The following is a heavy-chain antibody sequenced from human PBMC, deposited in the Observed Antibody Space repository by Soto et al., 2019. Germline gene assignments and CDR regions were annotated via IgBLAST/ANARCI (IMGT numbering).Heavy chain of an antibody. J-gene: IGHJ4*02. CDR2: MNPNSGNT. CDR3: AREDSSIAARLADY. D-gene: IGHD6-6*01. Sequence: ASVKVSCKASGYTFTSYDINWVRQATGQGLEWMGWMNPNSGNTGYAQKFQGRVTMTRNTSISTAYMELSSLRSEDTAVYYCAREDSSIAARLADYWGQGTLVTVSS. V-gene: IGHV1-8*01. CDR1: GYTFTSYD.